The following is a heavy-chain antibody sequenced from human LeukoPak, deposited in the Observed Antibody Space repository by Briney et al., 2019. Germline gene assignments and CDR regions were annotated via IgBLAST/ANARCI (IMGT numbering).Heavy chain of an antibody. CDR2: VFYSGST. CDR1: GGSVSSSPYY. J-gene: IGHJ6*02. Sequence: SETLSLTCTVSGGSVSSSPYYWGWIRQPPGKGLEWIGSVFYSGSTYYNPPLMSRVTISVDTSKNQFSLKLSSVTAADTAVYYCAREGYFYGMDVWGQGTTVTVSS. CDR3: AREGYFYGMDV. D-gene: IGHD2/OR15-2a*01. V-gene: IGHV4-39*07.